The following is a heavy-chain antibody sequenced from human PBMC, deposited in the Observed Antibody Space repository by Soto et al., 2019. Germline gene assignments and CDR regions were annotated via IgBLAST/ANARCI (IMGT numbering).Heavy chain of an antibody. D-gene: IGHD2-15*01. J-gene: IGHJ4*02. Sequence: PSETLSLTCTVSGGSISSSSYYWGWIRQPPGKGLEWIGSIYYSGSTYYNPSLKSRVTISVDTSKNQCSLKLSSVTAAAMAVYYWALRSMAVVPEYWGKGTLVPVSS. CDR1: GGSISSSSYY. CDR2: IYYSGST. V-gene: IGHV4-39*01. CDR3: ALRSMAVVPEY.